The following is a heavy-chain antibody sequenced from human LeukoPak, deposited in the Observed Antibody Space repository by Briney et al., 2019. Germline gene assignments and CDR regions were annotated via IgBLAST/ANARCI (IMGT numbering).Heavy chain of an antibody. CDR1: GFTVSSNY. D-gene: IGHD3-3*01. V-gene: IGHV3-53*01. CDR2: IYSGGST. Sequence: PGGSLRLSCAASGFTVSSNYMSWVRQAPGKGLEWVSVIYSGGSTYYADSVKGRFTISRDNSKNTLYLQMNSLRAEDTAVYYCARVPDDLWSGYIDYWGQGTLVTVSS. CDR3: ARVPDDLWSGYIDY. J-gene: IGHJ4*02.